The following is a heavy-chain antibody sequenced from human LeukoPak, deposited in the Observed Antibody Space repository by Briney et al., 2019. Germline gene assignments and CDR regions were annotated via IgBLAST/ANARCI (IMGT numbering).Heavy chain of an antibody. CDR2: IIPIFGTA. Sequence: GASVKVSCKASGGTFSSYAISWVRQAPGQGLEWMGGIIPIFGTANCAQKFQGRVTITADESTSTAYMELSSLRSEDTAVYYCARCSGGSCYLSDALDIWGQGTMVTVSS. J-gene: IGHJ3*02. CDR1: GGTFSSYA. D-gene: IGHD2-15*01. CDR3: ARCSGGSCYLSDALDI. V-gene: IGHV1-69*13.